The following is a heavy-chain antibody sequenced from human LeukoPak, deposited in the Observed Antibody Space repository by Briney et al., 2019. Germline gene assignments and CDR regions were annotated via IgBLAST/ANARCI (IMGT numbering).Heavy chain of an antibody. D-gene: IGHD6-19*01. CDR3: AKAGSGWPWGYFDY. V-gene: IGHV3-30*18. Sequence: GGSLRLSCAASGFTFSSYGMHWVRQAPGKGLEWVAVISCDGSNKYYADSVKGRFTISRDNSKNTLYLQMNSLRAEDTAVYYCAKAGSGWPWGYFDYWGQGTLVTVSS. CDR1: GFTFSSYG. CDR2: ISCDGSNK. J-gene: IGHJ4*02.